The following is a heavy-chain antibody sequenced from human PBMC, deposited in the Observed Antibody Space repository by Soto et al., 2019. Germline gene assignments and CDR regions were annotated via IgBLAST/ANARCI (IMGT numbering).Heavy chain of an antibody. CDR2: IKQDGSEK. V-gene: IGHV3-7*01. D-gene: IGHD6-19*01. CDR1: GFTFGNFW. Sequence: PGGSLRLSCAASGFTFGNFWMSWVRQAPGKGLEWVANIKQDGSEKYYVDSVKGRFTFSRDNPKNSLHLQMNSLTAEDTAMYLSAGVGYHNGWIFDYWGQGTLVTVSS. J-gene: IGHJ4*01. CDR3: AGVGYHNGWIFDY.